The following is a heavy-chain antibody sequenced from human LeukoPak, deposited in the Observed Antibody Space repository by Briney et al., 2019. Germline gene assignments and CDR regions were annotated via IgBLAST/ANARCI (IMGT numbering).Heavy chain of an antibody. Sequence: PGGSLRLSCAASGFTFSDYYMSWIRQAPGKGLEWVSYISSSGSTIYYADSVKGRFTISRDNAKNSLYLQMNSLRAEDTAVYYCARDHLEMATDDAFDIWGQGTMVTVSS. V-gene: IGHV3-11*01. CDR3: ARDHLEMATDDAFDI. CDR1: GFTFSDYY. D-gene: IGHD5-24*01. J-gene: IGHJ3*02. CDR2: ISSSGSTI.